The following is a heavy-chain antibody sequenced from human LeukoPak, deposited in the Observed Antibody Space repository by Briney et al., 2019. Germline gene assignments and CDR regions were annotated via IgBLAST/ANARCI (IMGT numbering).Heavy chain of an antibody. J-gene: IGHJ4*02. CDR3: ARDDPYYEILTGYYRGYYFDY. CDR2: ISSNGSTI. CDR1: GFTFSSYE. D-gene: IGHD3-9*01. Sequence: GGSLRLSRAVSGFTFSSYEMNWVRQAPGKGLEWASYISSNGSTIYYADSVKGRFTISRDNDKNSLYLQMNSLRAEDTAVYYCARDDPYYEILTGYYRGYYFDYWGQGTLVTVSS. V-gene: IGHV3-48*03.